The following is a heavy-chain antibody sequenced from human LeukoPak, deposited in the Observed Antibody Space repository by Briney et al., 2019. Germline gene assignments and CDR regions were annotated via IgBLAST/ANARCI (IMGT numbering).Heavy chain of an antibody. J-gene: IGHJ5*02. CDR2: ITGSHGRT. CDR1: GFTFSSFA. CDR3: TKDPNGDYVGAFDP. Sequence: GGSLRLSCAASGFTFSSFAMTWVRRAPGKGLEWVSSITGSHGRTYNTDSVKGRFTISRDNSQNTLYLQMNGLTAEDTAVYYCTKDPNGDYVGAFDPWGQGTLVTVSS. V-gene: IGHV3-23*01. D-gene: IGHD4-17*01.